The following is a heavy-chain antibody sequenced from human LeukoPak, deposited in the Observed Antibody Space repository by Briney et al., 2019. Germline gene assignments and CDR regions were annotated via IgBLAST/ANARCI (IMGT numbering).Heavy chain of an antibody. CDR2: INHSGST. V-gene: IGHV4-34*01. CDR1: GGSFSGYY. Sequence: SETLSLTCAVYGGSFSGYYWSWIRQPPGKGLEWIGEINHSGSTNYNPSLKSRVTISVDTSKNQFSLKLSSVTVADTAVYHCARVERQIDYWGQGTLVTVSS. CDR3: ARVERQIDY. D-gene: IGHD1-1*01. J-gene: IGHJ4*02.